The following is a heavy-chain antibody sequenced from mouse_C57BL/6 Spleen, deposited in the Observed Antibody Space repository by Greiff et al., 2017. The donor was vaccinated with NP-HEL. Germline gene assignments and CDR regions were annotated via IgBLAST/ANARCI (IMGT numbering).Heavy chain of an antibody. V-gene: IGHV5-4*01. CDR1: GFTFSSYA. CDR2: ISDGGSYT. D-gene: IGHD1-1*01. Sequence: VQLKESGGGLVKPGGSLKLSCAASGFTFSSYAMSWVRQTPEKRLEWVATISDGGSYTYYPDNVKGRFTISRDNAKNNLYLQMSHLKSEDTAMYYCARVNYYGSSSYWYFDVWGTGTTVTVSS. J-gene: IGHJ1*03. CDR3: ARVNYYGSSSYWYFDV.